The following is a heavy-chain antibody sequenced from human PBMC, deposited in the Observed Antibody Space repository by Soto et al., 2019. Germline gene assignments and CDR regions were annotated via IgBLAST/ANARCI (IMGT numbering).Heavy chain of an antibody. CDR3: AREWYCSSTSCYWGYSNYYYGMDV. V-gene: IGHV3-33*01. CDR1: GFTFSSYG. CDR2: IWYDGSNK. D-gene: IGHD2-2*01. Sequence: GGSLRLSCAASGFTFSSYGMHWVRQAPGKGLEWVAVIWYDGSNKYYADSVKGRFTISRDNSKNTPYLQMNSLRAEDTAVYYCAREWYCSSTSCYWGYSNYYYGMDVWGQGTTVTVSS. J-gene: IGHJ6*02.